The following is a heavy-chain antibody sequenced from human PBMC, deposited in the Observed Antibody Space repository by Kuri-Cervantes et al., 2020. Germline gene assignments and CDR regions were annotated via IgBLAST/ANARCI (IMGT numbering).Heavy chain of an antibody. Sequence: GGSLRLSCAASGFTFSSYSMNWVRQAPGKGLEWVANIKQDGSEKYYVDSVKGRFTISRDNAKNSLYLQMNSLRAEDTAVYYCARTRGWEWELREPSSRGSFDYWGQGTLVTVSS. J-gene: IGHJ4*02. D-gene: IGHD1-26*01. CDR2: IKQDGSEK. CDR1: GFTFSSYS. CDR3: ARTRGWEWELREPSSRGSFDY. V-gene: IGHV3-7*03.